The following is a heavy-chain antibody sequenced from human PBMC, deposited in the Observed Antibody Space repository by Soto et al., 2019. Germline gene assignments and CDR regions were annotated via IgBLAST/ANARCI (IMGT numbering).Heavy chain of an antibody. CDR1: GFTFSSYS. Sequence: VQLVESGGGLVTPGGSLRLSCAASGFTFSSYSMNWVRQAQGKGLEWFSSISSSSSYIYYADSVKGRFTISRDNAKNSLYLKMNSLRAEDTAVYYCARGLVTMVRGGRTFDYWGQGTLVTVSS. D-gene: IGHD3-10*01. J-gene: IGHJ4*02. CDR2: ISSSSSYI. CDR3: ARGLVTMVRGGRTFDY. V-gene: IGHV3-21*01.